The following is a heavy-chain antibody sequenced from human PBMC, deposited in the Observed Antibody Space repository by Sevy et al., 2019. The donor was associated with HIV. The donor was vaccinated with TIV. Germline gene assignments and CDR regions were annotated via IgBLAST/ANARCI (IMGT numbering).Heavy chain of an antibody. CDR1: GFTFSNHA. CDR3: ARDRKVLLVGNAIPVDAFDI. Sequence: GGSLRLSCTASGFTFSNHAMHWVRQGPGKGPEWVAFIRNDGSHEYYADSVKGRFTISRDNSKNTLYLQMNSLRPEDTAVYYCARDRKVLLVGNAIPVDAFDIWGQGTMVTVSS. J-gene: IGHJ3*02. D-gene: IGHD2-21*01. CDR2: IRNDGSHE. V-gene: IGHV3-30*02.